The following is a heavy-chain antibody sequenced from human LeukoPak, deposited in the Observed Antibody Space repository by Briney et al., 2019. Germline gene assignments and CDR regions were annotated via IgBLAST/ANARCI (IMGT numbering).Heavy chain of an antibody. J-gene: IGHJ4*02. CDR3: ASLSLRKVMVY. Sequence: PGGTLRLSCAASGFTFSSYGMSWVRQAPGKGLEWIGYFYYSGSTNYNPSLKSRVTISVDTSKNQFSLKLSSVTAADTAVYYCASLSLRKVMVYWGQGTLVTVSS. CDR1: GFTFSSYG. V-gene: IGHV4-59*12. CDR2: FYYSGST. D-gene: IGHD1-14*01.